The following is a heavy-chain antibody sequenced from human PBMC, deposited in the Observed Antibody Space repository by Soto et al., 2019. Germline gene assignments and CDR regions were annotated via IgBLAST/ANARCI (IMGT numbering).Heavy chain of an antibody. V-gene: IGHV5-10-1*01. CDR1: GYSFTSYW. J-gene: IGHJ5*02. CDR2: IDPSDSYT. D-gene: IGHD6-6*01. Sequence: PXXSLKISCKGSGYSFTSYWISWVRQMPGKGLEWMGRIDPSDSYTNYSPSFQGHVTISADKSISTAYLQWSSLKASDTAMYYCARSLEYSSSFWFDPWGQGTLVTVSS. CDR3: ARSLEYSSSFWFDP.